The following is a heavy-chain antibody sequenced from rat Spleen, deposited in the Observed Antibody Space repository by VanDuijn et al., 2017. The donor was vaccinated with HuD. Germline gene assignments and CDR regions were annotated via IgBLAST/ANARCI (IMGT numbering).Heavy chain of an antibody. Sequence: EVQLVESGGGLVQPGRSLKLSCAASGITFSNYNMSWVRQAPTRGLEWVATISYDAFITYYRDPVKGRFTISRDNAKSTLYLQMDSLRSEDTATYYCARGGFFRYWGQGVMVTVSS. CDR1: GITFSNYN. CDR2: ISYDAFIT. J-gene: IGHJ2*01. CDR3: ARGGFFRY. D-gene: IGHD1-6*01. V-gene: IGHV5-29*01.